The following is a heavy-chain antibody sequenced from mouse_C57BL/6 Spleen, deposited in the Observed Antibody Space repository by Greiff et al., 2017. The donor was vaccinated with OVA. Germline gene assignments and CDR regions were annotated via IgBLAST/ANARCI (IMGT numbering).Heavy chain of an antibody. Sequence: EVKLEESGGGLVKPGGSLKLSCAASGFTFSDYGMHWVRQAPEKGLEWVAYISSGSSTIYYADTVKGRFTISRDNAKNTLFLQMTSLRSEDTAMYYCARDDYDGGYFDVWGTGTTVTVSS. CDR2: ISSGSSTI. CDR1: GFTFSDYG. D-gene: IGHD2-4*01. CDR3: ARDDYDGGYFDV. V-gene: IGHV5-17*01. J-gene: IGHJ1*03.